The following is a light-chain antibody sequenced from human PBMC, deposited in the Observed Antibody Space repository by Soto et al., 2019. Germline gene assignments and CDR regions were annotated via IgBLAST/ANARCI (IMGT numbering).Light chain of an antibody. J-gene: IGLJ1*01. CDR2: DVS. V-gene: IGLV2-14*03. CDR1: SSDVGGYDY. CDR3: SSYTSTNSLV. Sequence: QSALTQPASVSGSPVQSITISCTGTSSDVGGYDYVSWYQQHPGKAPKLMVYDVSTRPSGISNRFSGSKSGNTASLTISGLQAEDEAEYYCSSYTSTNSLVFGTGTKLTVL.